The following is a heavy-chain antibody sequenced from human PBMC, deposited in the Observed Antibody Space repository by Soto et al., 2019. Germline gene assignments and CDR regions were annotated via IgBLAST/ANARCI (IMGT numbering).Heavy chain of an antibody. Sequence: VGFMRLRITASGCSFDNHAMHGVRQATGKGLEWVAGLTWNSVATGYAYSVKGRFTISRDNANNSLYLQINSLSAEDTAVYFGVKQGWMKYFDFWLRGTVDTVTS. V-gene: IGHV3-9*01. D-gene: IGHD2-8*01. CDR3: VKQGWMKYFDF. J-gene: IGHJ2*01. CDR1: GCSFDNHA. CDR2: LTWNSVAT.